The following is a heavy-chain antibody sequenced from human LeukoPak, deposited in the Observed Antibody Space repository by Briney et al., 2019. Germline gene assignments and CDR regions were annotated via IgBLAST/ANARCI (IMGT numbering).Heavy chain of an antibody. CDR1: GFTFSRYW. D-gene: IGHD3-22*01. CDR3: ARAPAEIGGYYPEYFRH. V-gene: IGHV3-74*01. CDR2: TKSDGST. J-gene: IGHJ1*01. Sequence: GGSLRLSCAASGFTFSRYWMHWVRHAPGKGLVWVSRTKSDGSTNYADSVKGRFTISRDNAKNTVSLQMNSLRAEDTGVYYCARAPAEIGGYYPEYFRHWGQGTLVTVSS.